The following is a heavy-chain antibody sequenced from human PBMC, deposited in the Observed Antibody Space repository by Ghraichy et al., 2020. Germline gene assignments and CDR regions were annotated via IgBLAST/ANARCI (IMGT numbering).Heavy chain of an antibody. CDR1: GFNVSKHG. CDR3: ARSGFTVIKFSLDN. D-gene: IGHD4-17*01. CDR2: IWFDESNR. V-gene: IGHV3-33*08. J-gene: IGHJ4*02. Sequence: GGSLRLSCAVSGFNVSKHGMHWVRQAPGKGLEWMAVIWFDESNRYYADSVKGRFTISRDTSKNTLYFQMNALRAEDTAVYYCARSGFTVIKFSLDNWGQGALVTVSS.